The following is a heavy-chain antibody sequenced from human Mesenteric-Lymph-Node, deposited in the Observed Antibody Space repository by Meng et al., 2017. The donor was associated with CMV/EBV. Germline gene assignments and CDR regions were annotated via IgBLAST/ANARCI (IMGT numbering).Heavy chain of an antibody. Sequence: SETLSLTCTVSGGSISGYYWSWIRQPPGKGLEWIGYIYYSGSTNYNPSLKSRVTISVDTSKSQFSLKLSSVTAADTAVYYCARQGGDANWFDPWGQGTLVTVSS. V-gene: IGHV4-59*01. CDR1: GGSISGYY. D-gene: IGHD3-16*01. J-gene: IGHJ5*02. CDR2: IYYSGST. CDR3: ARQGGDANWFDP.